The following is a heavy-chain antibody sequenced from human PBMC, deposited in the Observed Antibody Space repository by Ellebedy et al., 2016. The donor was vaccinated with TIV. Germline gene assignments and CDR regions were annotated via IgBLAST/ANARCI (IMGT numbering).Heavy chain of an antibody. J-gene: IGHJ3*02. CDR2: ISSSSSTI. D-gene: IGHD2-2*01. CDR1: GFTFTDYY. V-gene: IGHV3-11*04. Sequence: GESLKISXEASGFTFTDYYMSWIRQAPGKGLEWVSYISSSSSTIYYADSVKGRFTISRDNAKNSLYLQMNSLRAEDTAVYYCATAGLYCSSTSCPIDAFDIWGQGTMVTVSS. CDR3: ATAGLYCSSTSCPIDAFDI.